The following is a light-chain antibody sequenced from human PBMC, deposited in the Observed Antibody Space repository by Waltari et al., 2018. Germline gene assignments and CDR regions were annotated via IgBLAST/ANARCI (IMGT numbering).Light chain of an antibody. CDR2: SNN. Sequence: QSVLTQPPPTSGAPGQRVLIPCSASTSSIGINTLNWYQQLPGPAPPVLIYSNNQRPSGVPDRFSGSKSGTSASLATSGLQSADEATYYCASWDDSLNGPVFGGGTKLTVL. CDR3: ASWDDSLNGPV. CDR1: TSSIGINT. V-gene: IGLV1-44*01. J-gene: IGLJ3*02.